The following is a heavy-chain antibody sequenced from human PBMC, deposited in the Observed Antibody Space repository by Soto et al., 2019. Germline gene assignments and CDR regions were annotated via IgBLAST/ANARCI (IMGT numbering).Heavy chain of an antibody. V-gene: IGHV3-7*04. CDR2: IKEDGSEK. D-gene: IGHD3-10*01. CDR1: GFTFSSYW. Sequence: LRLSCAASGFTFSSYWMSWVRQAPGRGLEWVGNIKEDGSEKYYVDSVNGRFTVSRDNAKNSLYLQMNSLRAEDTAVYYCARATGADKEDYWGQGTLVTVSS. J-gene: IGHJ4*02. CDR3: ARATGADKEDY.